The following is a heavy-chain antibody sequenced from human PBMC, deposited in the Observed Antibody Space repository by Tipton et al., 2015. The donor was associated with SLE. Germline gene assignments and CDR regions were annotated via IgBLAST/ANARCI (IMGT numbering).Heavy chain of an antibody. CDR1: GFPFSSYW. Sequence: QLVQSGGGLIQPGGSLRLSCAASGFPFSSYWMSWVRQAPGKGLEWVANIKEDGSEKYYVDSVKGRFTISRDNAKNSLYLQMNSLRAEDTAVYYCARALYSSSPPLGYWGQGTLVTVSS. J-gene: IGHJ4*02. CDR2: IKEDGSEK. V-gene: IGHV3-7*01. D-gene: IGHD6-6*01. CDR3: ARALYSSSPPLGY.